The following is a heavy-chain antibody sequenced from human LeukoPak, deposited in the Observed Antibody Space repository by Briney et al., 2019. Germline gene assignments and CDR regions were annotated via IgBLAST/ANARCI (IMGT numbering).Heavy chain of an antibody. CDR3: ARVGGEHSSSWYAGVENWFDP. J-gene: IGHJ5*02. Sequence: PGGSLRLSCEASGFTFNNYVMTWVRQAPGKGLEWVSSISASAAMTYYADSVKGRFTVSRDNAKNSLYLQMNSLRAEDAAVYYCARVGGEHSSSWYAGVENWFDPWGQGTLVTVSS. CDR2: ISASAAMT. D-gene: IGHD6-13*01. V-gene: IGHV3-23*01. CDR1: GFTFNNYV.